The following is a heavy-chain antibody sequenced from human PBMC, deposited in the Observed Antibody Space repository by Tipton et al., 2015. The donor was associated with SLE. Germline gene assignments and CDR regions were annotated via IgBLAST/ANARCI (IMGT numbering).Heavy chain of an antibody. CDR2: IYYSGNT. CDR1: GGSISSSSYY. CDR3: ARPPAGDS. V-gene: IGHV4-39*01. D-gene: IGHD6-19*01. J-gene: IGHJ3*02. Sequence: TLSLTCTVSGGSISSSSYYWGWIRQPPGKGLEWIGSIYYSGNTYYNPSLKSRVTISVDTSKNQFSLKLSSVTAADTAVYYWARPPAGDSWGQGTMVTVSS.